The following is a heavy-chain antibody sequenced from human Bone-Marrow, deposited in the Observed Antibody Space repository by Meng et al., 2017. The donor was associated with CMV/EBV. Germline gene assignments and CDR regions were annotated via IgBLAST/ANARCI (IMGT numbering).Heavy chain of an antibody. CDR1: GYSFTSYW. CDR3: ARRARRGYSYGYSDY. J-gene: IGHJ4*02. CDR2: IYPGDSDT. V-gene: IGHV5-51*01. D-gene: IGHD5-18*01. Sequence: SGYSFTSYWIGWVRQMPGKGLEWMGIIYPGDSDTRYSPSFQGQVTISADKSISTAYLQWSSLKASDTAMYYCARRARRGYSYGYSDYWAREPWSPSPQ.